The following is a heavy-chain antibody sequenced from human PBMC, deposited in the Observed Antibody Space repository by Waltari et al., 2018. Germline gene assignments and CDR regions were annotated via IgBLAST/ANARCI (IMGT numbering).Heavy chain of an antibody. CDR1: GGSISSSSYY. D-gene: IGHD2-15*01. V-gene: IGHV4-39*01. Sequence: QLQLQESGPGLVKPSETLSLTCTVSGGSISSSSYYWGWIRQPPGKGLGWIGSIYYSGSTYYNPSLKNRVTISVDTSKNQFSLKLSSVTAADTAVYYCARHGPKYCSGGSCYPDYWGQGTLVTVSS. J-gene: IGHJ4*02. CDR2: IYYSGST. CDR3: ARHGPKYCSGGSCYPDY.